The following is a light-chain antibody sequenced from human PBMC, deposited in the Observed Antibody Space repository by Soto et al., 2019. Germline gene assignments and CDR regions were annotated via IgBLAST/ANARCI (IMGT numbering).Light chain of an antibody. Sequence: QSALTQPASVSGSPGQSLTISCAGTSRDIGAYNSVSWYQQHPGKAPKVMIVDVSARPSGVSDRFSGSKSDNTASLTISGLRAEDEADYYCASYTSSDTLVFGGGTKVTVL. CDR1: SRDIGAYNS. CDR3: ASYTSSDTLV. CDR2: DVS. J-gene: IGLJ3*02. V-gene: IGLV2-14*01.